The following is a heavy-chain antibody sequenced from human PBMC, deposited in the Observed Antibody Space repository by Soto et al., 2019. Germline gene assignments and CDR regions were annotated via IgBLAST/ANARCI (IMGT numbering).Heavy chain of an antibody. J-gene: IGHJ4*02. V-gene: IGHV3-30-3*01. CDR3: ARGLFVGLRWLQLQFDY. CDR2: ISYDGSNK. D-gene: IGHD1-1*01. Sequence: HPGGSLRLSCAASGFTFSSYAMHWVRQAPGKGLEWVAVISYDGSNKYYADSVKGRFTISRDNSKNTLYLQMNSLRAEDTAVYYCARGLFVGLRWLQLQFDYWGQGTLVTVSS. CDR1: GFTFSSYA.